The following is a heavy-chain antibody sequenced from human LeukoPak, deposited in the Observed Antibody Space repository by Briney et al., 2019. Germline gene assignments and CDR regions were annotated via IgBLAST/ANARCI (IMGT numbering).Heavy chain of an antibody. CDR3: ARDGSGTYGHYYYGMDV. CDR2: IKQDGSEK. V-gene: IGHV3-7*01. J-gene: IGHJ6*02. CDR1: GFTFSSYW. D-gene: IGHD1-26*01. Sequence: GGSLRPSCAASGFTFSSYWMSWVRQAPGKGLEWVANIKQDGSEKYYVDSVKGRFTISRDNAKNSLYLQMNSLRAEDTALYYCARDGSGTYGHYYYGMDVWGQGTTVTVSS.